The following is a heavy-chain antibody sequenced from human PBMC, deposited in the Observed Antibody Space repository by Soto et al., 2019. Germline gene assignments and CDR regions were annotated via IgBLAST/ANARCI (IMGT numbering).Heavy chain of an antibody. V-gene: IGHV1-18*01. CDR1: GYTFTSYG. CDR2: ISAYNGNT. D-gene: IGHD3-10*01. Sequence: QVQLVQSGAEVKKPGASVKVSCKASGYTFTSYGISWVRQAPGQGLEWMGWISAYNGNTNYAQKLQGRVTMTTDTPPSTAYMELGGWVSDHTAGYYCGRDRGGLGFGELLNDNSYSFDYWGQGTRVTVSS. CDR3: GRDRGGLGFGELLNDNSYSFDY. J-gene: IGHJ4*02.